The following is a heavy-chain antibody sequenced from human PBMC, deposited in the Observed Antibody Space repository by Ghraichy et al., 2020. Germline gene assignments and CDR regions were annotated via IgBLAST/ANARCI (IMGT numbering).Heavy chain of an antibody. CDR1: GGSFRGYS. CDR3: ARGSQSVVGAPADKYMDV. V-gene: IGHV4-34*01. Sequence: SETLSLTCTVYGGSFRGYSWTWIRQFPGQGLEYVGRVDHHGDSRYSPSLKSRVSISVKMSANQFSLKLTSVTAADTAVYFCARGSQSVVGAPADKYMDVWGTGTPVTVSS. J-gene: IGHJ6*03. CDR2: VDHHGDS. D-gene: IGHD2-21*01.